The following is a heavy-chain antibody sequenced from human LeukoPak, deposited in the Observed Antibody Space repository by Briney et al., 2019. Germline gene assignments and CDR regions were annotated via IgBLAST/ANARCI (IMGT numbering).Heavy chain of an antibody. CDR1: GFTFSSYW. J-gene: IGHJ4*02. D-gene: IGHD3-10*01. CDR3: ASDMASITMVRGVSFDY. CDR2: IKQDGSEK. Sequence: GGSLRLSCTASGFTFSSYWMSWVRQAPGKGLEWVGNIKQDGSEKYYVDSVKGRFTISRDNAKNSLYLQMSSLRAEDTAVYYCASDMASITMVRGVSFDYWGQGPLVTVSS. V-gene: IGHV3-7*03.